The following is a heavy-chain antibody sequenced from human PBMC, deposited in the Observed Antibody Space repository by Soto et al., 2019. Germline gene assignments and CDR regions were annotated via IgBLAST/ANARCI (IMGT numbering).Heavy chain of an antibody. CDR2: IVPLFGTA. V-gene: IGHV1-69*13. J-gene: IGHJ4*02. CDR3: ARDYGHDCSGGNCYFYF. D-gene: IGHD2-15*01. Sequence: SVKVSCKASGGTFSRHAINWVRQAPGHGLEWMGGIVPLFGTANYAQKFQGRVTITADESTSTAHMELRSLRSEDTAVYYCARDYGHDCSGGNCYFYFWGQGTLVTVSS. CDR1: GGTFSRHA.